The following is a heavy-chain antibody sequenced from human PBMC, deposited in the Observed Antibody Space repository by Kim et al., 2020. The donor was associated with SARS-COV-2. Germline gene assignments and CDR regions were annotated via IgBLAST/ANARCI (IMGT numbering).Heavy chain of an antibody. J-gene: IGHJ3*02. Sequence: TYDNPSLKSRVTISVDTSKNQFSVKLSSVAVADTAVYYCARRVARDAFNIWGQGTMVTISS. CDR3: ARRVARDAFNI. V-gene: IGHV4-39*07. D-gene: IGHD2-15*01. CDR2: T.